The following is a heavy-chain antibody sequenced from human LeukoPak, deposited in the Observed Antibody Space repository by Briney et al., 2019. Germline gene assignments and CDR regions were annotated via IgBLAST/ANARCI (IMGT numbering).Heavy chain of an antibody. CDR2: IYYSGGT. CDR3: ARDLLEVNSKRAFDI. D-gene: IGHD3-22*01. J-gene: IGHJ3*02. Sequence: PSETLSLTCTVSGGSINGYYWNWIRQPPGKALEWIGYIYYSGGTYYNPSLNNRVSMSVDPSKSQVSLRLSSVTAADTAVYFCARDLLEVNSKRAFDIWGQGTMVTVSS. V-gene: IGHV4-59*01. CDR1: GGSINGYY.